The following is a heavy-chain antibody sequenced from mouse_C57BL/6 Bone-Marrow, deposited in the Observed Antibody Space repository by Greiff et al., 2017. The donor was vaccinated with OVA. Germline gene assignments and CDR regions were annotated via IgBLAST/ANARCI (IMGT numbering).Heavy chain of an antibody. CDR3: ARRSFYYSNRYFDV. V-gene: IGHV1-81*01. Sequence: VQLQQSGAELARPGASVKLSCKASGYTFTSYGISWVKQRTGQGLEWIGEIYPRSGNTYYNEKFKGKATLTADKSSSTAYMELRSLTSEDSAVYFCARRSFYYSNRYFDVWGTGTTVTVSS. J-gene: IGHJ1*03. D-gene: IGHD2-5*01. CDR2: IYPRSGNT. CDR1: GYTFTSYG.